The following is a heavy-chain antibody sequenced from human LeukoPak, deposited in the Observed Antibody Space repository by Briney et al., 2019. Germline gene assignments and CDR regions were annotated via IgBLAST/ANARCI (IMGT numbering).Heavy chain of an antibody. D-gene: IGHD3-16*01. CDR3: ARDGGIIRFGGQDV. CDR1: GFTFSDYW. V-gene: IGHV3-7*01. J-gene: IGHJ6*02. CDR2: MNRDGSEK. Sequence: GGSLRLSCAASGFTFSDYWLSWVRQAPGKGLEWVANMNRDGSEKNYVDSMKGRITISRDNAKNSLYLQMNNLRVEDTAVYYCARDGGIIRFGGQDVWGQGTTVTVS.